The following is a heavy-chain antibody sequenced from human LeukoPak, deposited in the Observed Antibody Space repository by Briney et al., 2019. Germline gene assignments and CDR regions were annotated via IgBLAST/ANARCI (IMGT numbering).Heavy chain of an antibody. CDR2: ISAYNGNT. J-gene: IGHJ4*02. Sequence: ASVKVSCKASGYTFTSYGISWVRQAPGQGLEWMGWISAYNGNTNYAQKLQGRVTMTTDTSTSTAYMELRSLRSDDTAVYYCARGRIYGSGSQSIDYWGQGTLVTVSS. V-gene: IGHV1-18*01. CDR1: GYTFTSYG. D-gene: IGHD3-10*01. CDR3: ARGRIYGSGSQSIDY.